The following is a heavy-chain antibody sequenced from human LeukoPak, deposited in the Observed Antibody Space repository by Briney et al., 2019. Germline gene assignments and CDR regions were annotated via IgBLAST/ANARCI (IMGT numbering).Heavy chain of an antibody. V-gene: IGHV1-2*02. CDR3: ASGSSLDGSSGWPTHYY. Sequence: GASVKVSCKASGYTFTTYYMHWVRQAPGQGLEWMGWINPNSGGTHYAQKFQGRVTMTRDTSISTAYMELSSLRSDDTALYYCASGSSLDGSSGWPTHYYWGQGALVTVSS. CDR1: GYTFTTYY. D-gene: IGHD6-19*01. CDR2: INPNSGGT. J-gene: IGHJ4*02.